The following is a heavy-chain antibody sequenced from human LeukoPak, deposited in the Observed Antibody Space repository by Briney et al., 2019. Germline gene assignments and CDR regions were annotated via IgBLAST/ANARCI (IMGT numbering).Heavy chain of an antibody. CDR2: IYYSGST. V-gene: IGHV4-59*01. D-gene: IGHD2-21*01. CDR1: GGSISSYY. CDR3: ARDSLNSDGMDV. J-gene: IGHJ6*02. Sequence: KPSETLSLTCAVSGGSISSYYWSWIRQPPGKGLEWIGYIYYSGSTNYNPSLKSRVTISVDTSKNQFSLKLSSVTAADTAVYYCARDSLNSDGMDVWGQGTTVTVSS.